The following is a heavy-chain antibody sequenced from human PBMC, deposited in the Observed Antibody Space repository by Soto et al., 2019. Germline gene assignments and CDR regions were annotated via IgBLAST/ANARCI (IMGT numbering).Heavy chain of an antibody. Sequence: SETLSLTCTVSGGSISSGGYYWSWIRQHPGKGLEWIGYIYYSGSTYYNTSLKSRVTISVDTSKNQFSLKLSSVTAADTAVYYCARLSGLRTLYYYYYYMDVWGKGTTVTVSS. V-gene: IGHV4-31*03. CDR3: ARLSGLRTLYYYYYYMDV. D-gene: IGHD4-17*01. CDR2: IYYSGST. CDR1: GGSISSGGYY. J-gene: IGHJ6*03.